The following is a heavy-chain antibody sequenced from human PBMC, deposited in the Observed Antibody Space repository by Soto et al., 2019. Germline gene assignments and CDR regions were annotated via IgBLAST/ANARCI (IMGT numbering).Heavy chain of an antibody. V-gene: IGHV1-18*01. D-gene: IGHD3-10*01. Sequence: GASVKVSCKASGYTFTSYGISWARQAPGQGLEWMGWISAYNGNTNYAQKLQGRVTMTTDTSTSTAYMELRSLRSDDTAVYYCARGSHPRELLWFGELLPPHSLNYYGMDVWGQGTTVTVSS. CDR3: ARGSHPRELLWFGELLPPHSLNYYGMDV. J-gene: IGHJ6*02. CDR2: ISAYNGNT. CDR1: GYTFTSYG.